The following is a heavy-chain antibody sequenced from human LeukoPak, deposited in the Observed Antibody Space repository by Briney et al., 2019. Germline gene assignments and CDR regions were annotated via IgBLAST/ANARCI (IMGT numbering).Heavy chain of an antibody. CDR3: AKLAGDYVLYYYMDG. J-gene: IGHJ6*03. CDR2: IRYDGSNK. CDR1: GFTFSSYG. D-gene: IGHD4-17*01. Sequence: GGSLRLSCAASGFTFSSYGMHWVRQAPGKGLEWVAFIRYDGSNKYYADSVKGRFTISRDNSKNTLYLQMNSLRAEDTAVYYCAKLAGDYVLYYYMDGWGKGTTVTDSS. V-gene: IGHV3-30*02.